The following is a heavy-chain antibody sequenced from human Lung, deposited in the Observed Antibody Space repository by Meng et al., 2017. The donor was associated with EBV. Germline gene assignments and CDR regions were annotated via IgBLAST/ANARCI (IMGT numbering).Heavy chain of an antibody. CDR2: TYYRSKWYN. J-gene: IGHJ2*01. CDR1: GDSVSSSSSD. Sequence: VQQRQPGPDQGQPSPTLPLTLFISGDSVSSSSSDWNWIRQPPARGFDWLGRTYYRSKWYNDYAVFVKSRITINPDTSKNQFSLQLNSVTPEDTAVYYCARGATSVFDLWGRGTLVTVSS. V-gene: IGHV6-1*01. CDR3: ARGATSVFDL.